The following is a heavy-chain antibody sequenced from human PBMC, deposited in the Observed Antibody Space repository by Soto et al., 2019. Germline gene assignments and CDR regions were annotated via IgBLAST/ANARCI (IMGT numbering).Heavy chain of an antibody. D-gene: IGHD6-19*01. V-gene: IGHV4-59*08. CDR1: GASISGGD. Sequence: SETLSLTCTVSGASISGGDWGWIRQPPGKGLEWIGYLYYTGSTHYNPSLKSRVTMSVDTSKNQLSLKLNSVTAADTAVYYCARGFAIGWYTYXFDLWGQGPLVTVS. J-gene: IGHJ4*02. CDR2: LYYTGST. CDR3: ARGFAIGWYTYXFDL.